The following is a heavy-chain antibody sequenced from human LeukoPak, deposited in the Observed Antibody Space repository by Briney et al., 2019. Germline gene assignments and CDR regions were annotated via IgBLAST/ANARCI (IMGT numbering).Heavy chain of an antibody. CDR3: ARGRGWLEDY. D-gene: IGHD5-12*01. CDR1: GFTFSNYW. V-gene: IGHV3-7*05. CDR2: IKQDGSEK. Sequence: GGSLRLSCAASGFTFSNYWMNWVRQAPGKGLEWVANIKQDGSEKNYVDSVKGRLTISRDNAKNSLFLQMNSLRADDTAVYYCARGRGWLEDYWGQGTLVTVSS. J-gene: IGHJ4*02.